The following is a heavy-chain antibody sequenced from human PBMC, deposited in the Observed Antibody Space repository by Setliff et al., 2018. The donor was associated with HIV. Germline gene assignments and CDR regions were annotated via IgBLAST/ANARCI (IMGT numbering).Heavy chain of an antibody. CDR2: VNGGNGKT. V-gene: IGHV1-3*01. Sequence: ASVKVSCKASGYTFTSYAMHWVRQAPGQRLEWMGRVNGGNGKTKYSQKFEGRVSMTTDTSASTAYMELNSLRSEDSAVYYCARGVIRGVISQGGLDYWGPGTLVTVSS. CDR3: ARGVIRGVISQGGLDY. CDR1: GYTFTSYA. J-gene: IGHJ4*02. D-gene: IGHD3-10*01.